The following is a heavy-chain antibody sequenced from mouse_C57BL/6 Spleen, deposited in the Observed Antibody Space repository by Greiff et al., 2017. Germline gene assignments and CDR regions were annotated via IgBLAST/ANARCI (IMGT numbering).Heavy chain of an antibody. CDR3: ARYDYGSSYGWFAY. Sequence: QVQLQQPGAELVKPGASVKLSCKASGYTFTSYWMQWVKQRPGQGLEWIGEIDPSDSYTNYNQQFTGKAPLPVAPSSSTAYMQLSSLTSEDSAVYYCARYDYGSSYGWFAYWGQGTLVTVSA. V-gene: IGHV1-50*01. D-gene: IGHD1-1*01. CDR2: IDPSDSYT. J-gene: IGHJ3*01. CDR1: GYTFTSYW.